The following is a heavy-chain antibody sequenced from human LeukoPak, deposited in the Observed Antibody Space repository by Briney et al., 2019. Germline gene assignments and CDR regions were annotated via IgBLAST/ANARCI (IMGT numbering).Heavy chain of an antibody. CDR1: GDSVSNNSAA. V-gene: IGHV6-1*01. Sequence: SQTLSLTCAISGDSVSNNSAAWDWIRQSPSRGLEWLGRTYYKSKWYHDYAVSVKGRITITPDTSKNQFSLQLNSMTPEDTAIYFCARHLRTYMGISYFDPWAREPWSPSPQ. CDR3: ARHLRTYMGISYFDP. J-gene: IGHJ5*02. CDR2: TYYKSKWYH. D-gene: IGHD1-26*01.